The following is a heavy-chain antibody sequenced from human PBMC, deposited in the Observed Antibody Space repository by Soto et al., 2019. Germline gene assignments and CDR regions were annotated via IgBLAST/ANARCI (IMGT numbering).Heavy chain of an antibody. CDR3: ARVWVYGDAFGI. Sequence: SETLSLTCTVSGGSISSYYWSWIRQPPGKGLEWIGYIYYSGSTNYNPSLKSRVTISVDTSKNQFSLKLSSVTAADTAVYYCARVWVYGDAFGIWGQGTMVTVSS. CDR1: GGSISSYY. D-gene: IGHD3-16*01. CDR2: IYYSGST. J-gene: IGHJ3*02. V-gene: IGHV4-59*01.